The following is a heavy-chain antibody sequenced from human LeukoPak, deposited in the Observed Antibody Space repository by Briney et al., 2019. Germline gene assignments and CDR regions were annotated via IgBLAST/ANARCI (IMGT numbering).Heavy chain of an antibody. CDR1: GGTFSSYA. V-gene: IGHV1-69*05. Sequence: SVKVSCKASGGTFSSYAISWVRQAPGQGLEWMGGIIPIFGTANYAQKLQGRVTMTTDTPTSTAYMELRSLRSDDTAVYYCARYYSGYDWGEDFDYWGQGTLVTVSS. J-gene: IGHJ4*02. D-gene: IGHD5-12*01. CDR2: IIPIFGTA. CDR3: ARYYSGYDWGEDFDY.